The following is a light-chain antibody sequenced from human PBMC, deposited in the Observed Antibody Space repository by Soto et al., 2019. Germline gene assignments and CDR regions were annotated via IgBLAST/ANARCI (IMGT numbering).Light chain of an antibody. CDR1: SSDVGLYDY. Sequence: QSLLTQHASVSGSPGQSITISCTGTSSDVGLYDYVSWYQQHPGKAPQLMIYAVSNRPSGVSNRFSASKSGNTASPFVSGLQAEDEADYYCSSYTSDSSYVFGSGTKVTV. CDR2: AVS. V-gene: IGLV2-14*01. J-gene: IGLJ1*01. CDR3: SSYTSDSSYV.